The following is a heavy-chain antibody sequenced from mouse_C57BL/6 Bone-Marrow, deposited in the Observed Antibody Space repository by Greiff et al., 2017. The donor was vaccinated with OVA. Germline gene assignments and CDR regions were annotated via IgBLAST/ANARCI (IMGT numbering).Heavy chain of an antibody. CDR2: IHPNSGST. Sequence: VQLQQPGAELVKPGASVKLSCKASGYTFTSYWMHWVKQRPGQGLEWIGMIHPNSGSTNYNEKFKSKATLTVDKSSSTAYMQLSSLTSEDSAVYYCARSVWYDYDGCDYWGQGTTLTVSS. V-gene: IGHV1-64*01. CDR1: GYTFTSYW. D-gene: IGHD2-4*01. CDR3: ARSVWYDYDGCDY. J-gene: IGHJ2*01.